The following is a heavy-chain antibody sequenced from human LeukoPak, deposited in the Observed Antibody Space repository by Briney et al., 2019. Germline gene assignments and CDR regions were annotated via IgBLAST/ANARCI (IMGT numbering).Heavy chain of an antibody. CDR1: GFTFNSYS. J-gene: IGHJ4*02. V-gene: IGHV3-21*01. CDR3: ARVGVAASNTGFDY. Sequence: GGSLRLSCAASGFTFNSYSMNWVRQAPGKGLEWVSSISSSSSYIYCADSVKGRFTISRDNAKNSLYLQMNSLRAEDTAVYYCARVGVAASNTGFDYWGQGTLVTVSS. CDR2: ISSSSSYI. D-gene: IGHD6-13*01.